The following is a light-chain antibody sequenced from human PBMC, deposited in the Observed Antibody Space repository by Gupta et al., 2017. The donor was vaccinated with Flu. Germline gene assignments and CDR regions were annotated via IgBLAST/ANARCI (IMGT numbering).Light chain of an antibody. Sequence: QGDFLRSYYTSWYQQKPGQAPIIVIFDNNNRPSGIPDRFSGSTSGNTASLPITGAQAEDEADYYCKSRDSSSNVLFGGGTKLTVL. J-gene: IGLJ2*01. CDR3: KSRDSSSNVL. CDR1: FLRSYY. CDR2: DNN. V-gene: IGLV3-19*01.